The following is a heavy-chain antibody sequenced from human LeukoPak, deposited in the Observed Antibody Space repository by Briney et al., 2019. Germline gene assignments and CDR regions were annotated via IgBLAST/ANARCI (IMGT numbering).Heavy chain of an antibody. CDR3: AKGPLRGTAAAIDY. CDR2: ISYDGRNK. Sequence: QSGGSLRLSCAASGFTFSSYGMHWVRQAPGKGLEWVAVISYDGRNKHYPDSVKGRFTISRDISTDTLWLQMDSLRTEDTAVYYCAKGPLRGTAAAIDYWGQGTLVTVSS. D-gene: IGHD2-2*01. CDR1: GFTFSSYG. J-gene: IGHJ4*02. V-gene: IGHV3-30*18.